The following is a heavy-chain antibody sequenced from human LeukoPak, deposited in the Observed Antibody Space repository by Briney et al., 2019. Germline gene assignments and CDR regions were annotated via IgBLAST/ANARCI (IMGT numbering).Heavy chain of an antibody. CDR2: ISSSGSTI. CDR1: GLTFSSYE. J-gene: IGHJ4*02. V-gene: IGHV3-48*03. D-gene: IGHD3-22*01. CDR3: ARGGGGLYDSSGYCRRDLDY. Sequence: GGSLRLSCAASGLTFSSYEMNWVRHAPGKGLEWVSYISSSGSTIYYADSVKGRFTISRDNAKNSLYLQMNSLGAEDTAVYYCARGGGGLYDSSGYCRRDLDYWGQGTLVTVSS.